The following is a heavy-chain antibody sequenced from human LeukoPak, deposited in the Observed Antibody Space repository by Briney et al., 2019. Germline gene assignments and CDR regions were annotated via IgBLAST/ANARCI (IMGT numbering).Heavy chain of an antibody. Sequence: GGSLRLSCAASGFTFSSYSMNWVRQAPGKGLDWVSGVTGSGASTYYADSVRGRFTISRDISKNTLSLQMDSLRAEDTAVYYCAKGSTYGYDYFLDHWGQGILVTVSS. CDR3: AKGSTYGYDYFLDH. CDR1: GFTFSSYS. J-gene: IGHJ4*02. V-gene: IGHV3-23*01. D-gene: IGHD5-18*01. CDR2: VTGSGAST.